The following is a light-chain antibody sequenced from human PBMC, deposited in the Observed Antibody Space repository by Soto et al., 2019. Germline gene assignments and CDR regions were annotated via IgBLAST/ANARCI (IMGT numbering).Light chain of an antibody. CDR3: GTWDSRLSVGV. CDR2: DND. CDR1: SSDIGNNY. Sequence: SVLTQPPSVSAAPGQKVTISCSGYSSDIGNNYVSWYQQLPGTAPKLLIYDNDKRPSGIPDRFSGSKSGTSATLDITGLQTGDEADYYCGTWDSRLSVGVFGTGTKVTVL. V-gene: IGLV1-51*01. J-gene: IGLJ1*01.